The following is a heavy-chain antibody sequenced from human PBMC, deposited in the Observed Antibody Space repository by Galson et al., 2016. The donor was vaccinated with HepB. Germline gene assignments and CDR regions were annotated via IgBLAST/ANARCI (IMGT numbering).Heavy chain of an antibody. CDR3: AKDPEYSFAQYYFDF. CDR1: GFTFSSYA. V-gene: IGHV3-23*01. D-gene: IGHD5-18*01. Sequence: SLRLSCAASGFTFSSYAMSWVRQAPGKGLEWVSAISGSGGASFYADSVKGRFTISRDNSKNTLYLQMNSLRAEDTAAYYCAKDPEYSFAQYYFDFWGQGTLVTVSS. CDR2: ISGSGGAS. J-gene: IGHJ4*02.